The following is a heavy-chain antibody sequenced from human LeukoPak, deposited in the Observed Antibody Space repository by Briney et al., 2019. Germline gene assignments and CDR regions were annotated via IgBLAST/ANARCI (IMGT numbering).Heavy chain of an antibody. D-gene: IGHD1-26*01. CDR1: GFTFSSYA. Sequence: PGRSLRLSCAASGFTFSSYAMHWVRQAPGKGLEWVSAISGSGGSTYYADSVKGRFTISRDNSKNTLYLQMNSLRAEDTAVYYCAQWARHLVGATTLSNWFDPWGQGTLVTVSS. CDR3: AQWARHLVGATTLSNWFDP. V-gene: IGHV3-23*01. J-gene: IGHJ5*02. CDR2: ISGSGGST.